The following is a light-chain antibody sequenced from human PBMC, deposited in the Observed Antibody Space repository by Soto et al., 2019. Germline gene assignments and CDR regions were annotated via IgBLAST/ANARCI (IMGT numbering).Light chain of an antibody. CDR3: QQRSNWPPIT. J-gene: IGKJ5*01. V-gene: IGKV3-11*01. CDR2: DAS. CDR1: QSISRY. Sequence: IVFTQSPATVSLSPGETATLSCRASQSISRYLAWYQQKPGQAPRLLIYDASNRATGIPARFSGSGSGTDFTLTITSLEPEDFAVYYCQQRSNWPPITFGQGTRLEIK.